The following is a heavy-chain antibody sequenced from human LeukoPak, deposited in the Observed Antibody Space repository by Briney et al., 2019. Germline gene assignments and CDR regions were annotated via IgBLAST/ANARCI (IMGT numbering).Heavy chain of an antibody. J-gene: IGHJ4*02. CDR1: GFTFDDYA. Sequence: PGGSLRLSCAASGFTFDDYAMHWVRQAPGKGLERVSGISWNSGSIGYADSVKGRFTISRDNAKNSLYLQMNSLRAEDTALYYCAKDLDDILTGYYDYWGQGTLATVSS. V-gene: IGHV3-9*01. CDR2: ISWNSGSI. D-gene: IGHD3-9*01. CDR3: AKDLDDILTGYYDY.